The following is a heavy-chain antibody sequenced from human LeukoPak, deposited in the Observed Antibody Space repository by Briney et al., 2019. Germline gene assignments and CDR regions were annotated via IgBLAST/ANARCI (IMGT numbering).Heavy chain of an antibody. CDR1: GFTFSSYS. CDR2: ISSSSSYI. D-gene: IGHD2-8*01. J-gene: IGHJ4*02. V-gene: IGHV3-21*01. CDR3: AREPEGYCTNGVCLHFDY. Sequence: GGSLRLSCAASGFTFSSYSMNWVRQAPGKGLEWVSSISSSSSYIYYADSLKGRFTISRDNAKNSLYLQMNSLRAEDTAVYYCAREPEGYCTNGVCLHFDYWGQGILVTVSS.